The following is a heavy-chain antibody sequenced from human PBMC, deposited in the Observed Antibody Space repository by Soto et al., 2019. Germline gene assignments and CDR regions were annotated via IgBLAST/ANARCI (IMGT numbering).Heavy chain of an antibody. CDR1: GGFLSGYY. V-gene: IGHV4-34*01. J-gene: IGHJ4*02. Sequence: SEKLPLTCTVYGGFLSGYYWRGIRLLPGKGLEWIGEINHSGSTNYDPSLKSRVTISVDTSKNQFSLKLSSVTAADTAVYYCARGRLRYFDWLSLLDYWGQGTLVTVS. CDR2: INHSGST. CDR3: ARGRLRYFDWLSLLDY. D-gene: IGHD3-9*01.